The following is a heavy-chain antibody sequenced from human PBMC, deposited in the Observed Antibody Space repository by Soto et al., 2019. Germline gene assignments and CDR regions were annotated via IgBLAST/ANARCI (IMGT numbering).Heavy chain of an antibody. Sequence: LSLTCTVSGVSIHNSHSFWAWIRQPPGKGLQFIASVYHNGGAHYNSSLKSRVTISVDTANNQVSLRMRSLTAADTAFYYCGRVVEGATRHTDPDSWGQGILVTVSS. V-gene: IGHV4-39*01. CDR3: GRVVEGATRHTDPDS. CDR2: VYHNGGA. J-gene: IGHJ5*01. CDR1: GVSIHNSHSF. D-gene: IGHD2-21*01.